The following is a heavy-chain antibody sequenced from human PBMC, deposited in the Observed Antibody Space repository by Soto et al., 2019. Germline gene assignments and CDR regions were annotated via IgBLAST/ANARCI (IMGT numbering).Heavy chain of an antibody. CDR3: ARWGTTGGLDV. Sequence: QVQLVESGGGVVQPGTSLRLSCVGSGFTFRSYVIHWVRQAPGKGLEWVALTSYDGSKNFYGDSVKGRFTISRHNSRNTVALQMDRLTFEDTALYYCARWGTTGGLDVCGQGTLVSVSS. J-gene: IGHJ4*02. CDR1: GFTFRSYV. CDR2: TSYDGSKN. D-gene: IGHD3-16*01. V-gene: IGHV3-33*05.